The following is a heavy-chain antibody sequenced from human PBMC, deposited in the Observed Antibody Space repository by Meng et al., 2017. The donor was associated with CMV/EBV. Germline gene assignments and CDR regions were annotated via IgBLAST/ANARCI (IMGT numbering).Heavy chain of an antibody. Sequence: GGSLRLSCAASGFTFSGYAMHWVRQAPGKGLEWVALISYDGSNKYYADSVKGRFTISRDNSKNTLYLQMNSLRAEDTAVYYWARGDIVLMVCKSGVLYGMDVWGQGTTVTVSS. V-gene: IGHV3-30-3*01. CDR2: ISYDGSNK. J-gene: IGHJ6*02. CDR1: GFTFSGYA. CDR3: ARGDIVLMVCKSGVLYGMDV. D-gene: IGHD2-8*01.